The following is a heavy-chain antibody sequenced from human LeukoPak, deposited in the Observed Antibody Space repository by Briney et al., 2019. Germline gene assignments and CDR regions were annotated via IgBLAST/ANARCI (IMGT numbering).Heavy chain of an antibody. CDR2: TNSDGSST. J-gene: IGHJ2*01. V-gene: IGHV3-74*01. Sequence: GGSLRLSCEASGFTFSDYRMHWVRQAPGKGLVWVSHTNSDGSSTSYADSVKGRFTISRDNANNTLYLQMNSLRAEDTAVYYCARVMYYYDSSGYYHYWYFDLWGRGTLVTVSS. CDR3: ARVMYYYDSSGYYHYWYFDL. CDR1: GFTFSDYR. D-gene: IGHD3-22*01.